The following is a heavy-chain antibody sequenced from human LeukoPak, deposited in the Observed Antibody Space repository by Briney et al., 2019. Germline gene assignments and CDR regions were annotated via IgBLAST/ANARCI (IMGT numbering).Heavy chain of an antibody. CDR2: IYTSGST. CDR1: GGSISNYF. CDR3: ARNLVVADDYFDY. J-gene: IGHJ4*02. V-gene: IGHV4-4*07. Sequence: SETLSLTCTISGGSISNYFWSWIRQPAGKGLEWIGRIYTSGSTNYNPSLKSRVTMSVDTSKNQFSLKLSSVTAADTAVYYCARNLVVADDYFDYWGQGTLVTVSS. D-gene: IGHD2-15*01.